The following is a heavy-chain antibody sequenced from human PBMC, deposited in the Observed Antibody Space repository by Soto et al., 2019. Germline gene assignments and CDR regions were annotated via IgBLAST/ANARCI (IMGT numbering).Heavy chain of an antibody. J-gene: IGHJ4*02. CDR3: ARDRIYSSSWYDY. CDR2: ISYDGSNK. Sequence: QVQLVESGGGVVQPGRSLRLSCAASGFTFSSYAMHWVRQAPGKGLEWVAVISYDGSNKYYADSVKGRFTISRDNSKNTLYLQMNRLRAEDTAVYYCARDRIYSSSWYDYWGQGTLVTVSS. CDR1: GFTFSSYA. D-gene: IGHD6-13*01. V-gene: IGHV3-30-3*01.